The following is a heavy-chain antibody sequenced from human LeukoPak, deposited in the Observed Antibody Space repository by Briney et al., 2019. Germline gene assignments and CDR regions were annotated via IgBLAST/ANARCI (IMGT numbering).Heavy chain of an antibody. V-gene: IGHV4-39*01. D-gene: IGHD6-6*01. J-gene: IGHJ1*01. Sequence: SETLSLTCTVSGGSISSSSYYGGWIRQPPGTGLGWIGSIYYIGITYYKPSLKSRVTISVDTSKNQFSLKLSSVTAADTAIYYCVRLLQYSSSSRYIQHWGQGTLVTVSS. CDR3: VRLLQYSSSSRYIQH. CDR1: GGSISSSSYY. CDR2: IYYIGIT.